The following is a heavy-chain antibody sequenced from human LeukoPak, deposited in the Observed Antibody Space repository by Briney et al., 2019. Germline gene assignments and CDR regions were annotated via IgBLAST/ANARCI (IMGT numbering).Heavy chain of an antibody. J-gene: IGHJ1*01. CDR2: ISGSGGST. Sequence: GGSLRLSRAASGFTFSSYAMSWVRQAPGKGLEWVSAISGSGGSTYYADSVKGRFTISRDNSKNTLYLQMNSLRAEDTAVYYCAKGPRVLEWLLGAVLAEYFQHWGQGTLVTVSS. CDR3: AKGPRVLEWLLGAVLAEYFQH. V-gene: IGHV3-23*01. D-gene: IGHD3-3*01. CDR1: GFTFSSYA.